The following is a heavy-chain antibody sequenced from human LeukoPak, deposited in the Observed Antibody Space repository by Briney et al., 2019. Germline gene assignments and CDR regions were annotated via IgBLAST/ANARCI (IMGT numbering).Heavy chain of an antibody. V-gene: IGHV1-8*01. Sequence: ASVKVSCKASGYTFTSYDINWVRQATGQGLEWMGWMNPNSGNTGYAQKFQGRVTMTRNTSISTAYMELSSLRSEDTAVYYCARATGDSSGHDYWGQGNLVTVSS. CDR3: ARATGDSSGHDY. J-gene: IGHJ4*02. CDR1: GYTFTSYD. D-gene: IGHD3-22*01. CDR2: MNPNSGNT.